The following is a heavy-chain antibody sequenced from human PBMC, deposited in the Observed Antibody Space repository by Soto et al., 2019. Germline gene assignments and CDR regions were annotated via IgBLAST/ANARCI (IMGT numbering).Heavy chain of an antibody. CDR3: ARVPSTNGDWIDP. V-gene: IGHV3-33*01. Sequence: QVQLVESGGGVVQPGRSLRLSCAASGFTFSSYGMHWVRQAPGKGQEWVAVIWYDGSNKYYADSVKGRFTISRDNSKNTLYLQMNSLRAEDTAVYYCARVPSTNGDWIDPSGQGTLVTVSS. CDR1: GFTFSSYG. J-gene: IGHJ5*02. CDR2: IWYDGSNK. D-gene: IGHD2-8*01.